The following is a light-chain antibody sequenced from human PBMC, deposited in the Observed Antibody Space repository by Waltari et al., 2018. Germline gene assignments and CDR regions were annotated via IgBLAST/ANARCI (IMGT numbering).Light chain of an antibody. J-gene: IGKJ3*01. CDR2: LGS. Sequence: DIVMTQSPLSLPVTPGEPASIPCRSSQSLLHSNGYNYLYWYLQKPGQSPQLLIYLGSNRASGVPDRFSGSGSGTDFTLKISRVEAEDVGVYYCMQALQTPWAFGPGTKVDIK. CDR3: MQALQTPWA. CDR1: QSLLHSNGYNY. V-gene: IGKV2-28*01.